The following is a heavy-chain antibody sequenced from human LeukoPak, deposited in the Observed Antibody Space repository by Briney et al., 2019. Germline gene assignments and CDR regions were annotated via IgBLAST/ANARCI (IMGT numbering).Heavy chain of an antibody. CDR2: ISSSSSNK. V-gene: IGHV3-21*01. Sequence: GGSLRLSCAASGFTFSVHSMNWVRQAPGKGLEWVSSISSSSSNKYYADSVKGRFTISRDNAKNSLFLQMNSLRAEDTTVYFCARAYCGGDCYSTPHAFDIWGQGTMVTVSS. J-gene: IGHJ3*02. CDR1: GFTFSVHS. CDR3: ARAYCGGDCYSTPHAFDI. D-gene: IGHD2-21*02.